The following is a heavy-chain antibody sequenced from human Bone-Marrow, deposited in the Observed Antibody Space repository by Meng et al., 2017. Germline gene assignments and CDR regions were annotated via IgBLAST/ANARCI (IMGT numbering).Heavy chain of an antibody. Sequence: ASVKVSCKASGYTFTSYGISWVRQAPGQGLEWMGWISAYNGNTNYAQKLQGRVTMTTDTSTSTAYMELRSLRSDDTVVYYCARTIGYSYGYYYYYGMDVWGQGTTVTVSS. D-gene: IGHD5-18*01. V-gene: IGHV1-18*01. J-gene: IGHJ6*02. CDR1: GYTFTSYG. CDR3: ARTIGYSYGYYYYYGMDV. CDR2: ISAYNGNT.